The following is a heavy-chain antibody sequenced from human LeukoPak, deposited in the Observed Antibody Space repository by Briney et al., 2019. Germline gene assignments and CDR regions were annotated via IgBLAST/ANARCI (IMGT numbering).Heavy chain of an antibody. J-gene: IGHJ6*02. CDR1: GFTVSSNY. Sequence: GSLRLSCAVSGFTVSSNYMSWVRQAPGKGLEWVSVIYSGGSTYYADSVKGRFTISRDNSKNTLYLQMNSLRAEDTAVYYCARDSYSSGWSDGMDVWGQGTTVTVSS. D-gene: IGHD6-19*01. CDR2: IYSGGST. V-gene: IGHV3-66*01. CDR3: ARDSYSSGWSDGMDV.